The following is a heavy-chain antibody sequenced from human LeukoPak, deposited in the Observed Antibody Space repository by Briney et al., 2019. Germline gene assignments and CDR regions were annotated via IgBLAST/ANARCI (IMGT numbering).Heavy chain of an antibody. CDR1: GGSISSGGYY. CDR2: IYHSGST. J-gene: IGHJ4*02. V-gene: IGHV4-30-2*01. CDR3: ARDLRPVYGDYLSY. Sequence: SETLSLTCTVSGGSISSGGYYWSWIRQPPGKGLEWIGYIYHSGSTYYNPSLKSRVTISVDRSKNQFSLKLSSVTAADTAVYYCARDLRPVYGDYLSYWGQGTLVTVSS. D-gene: IGHD4-17*01.